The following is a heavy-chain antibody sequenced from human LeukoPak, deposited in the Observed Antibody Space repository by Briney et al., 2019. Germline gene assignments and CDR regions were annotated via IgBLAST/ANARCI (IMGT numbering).Heavy chain of an antibody. Sequence: SETLSLTCTVSGGSISSYYWSWIRQPPGKGLEWIGYIYTSGSTNYNPSLKSRVTISVDTSKNQFSLKLSSVTAADTAVYYCARHGGSYPVYFDYWCQGTLVTVSS. CDR1: GGSISSYY. J-gene: IGHJ4*02. D-gene: IGHD1-26*01. V-gene: IGHV4-4*09. CDR3: ARHGGSYPVYFDY. CDR2: IYTSGST.